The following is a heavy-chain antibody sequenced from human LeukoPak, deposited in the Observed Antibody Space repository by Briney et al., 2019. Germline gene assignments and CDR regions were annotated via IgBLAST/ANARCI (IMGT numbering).Heavy chain of an antibody. CDR2: IYYSGST. CDR1: GGSISSYY. D-gene: IGHD6-13*01. V-gene: IGHV4-59*01. CDR3: ARVRGQQLVHDY. J-gene: IGHJ4*02. Sequence: PSETLSLTCTVSGGSISSYYWSWIRQPPGKGLEWIGYIYYSGSTNYNPSLKSRVTISVDTSKNQFSLKLSSVTAADTAAYYCARVRGQQLVHDYWGQGTLVTVSS.